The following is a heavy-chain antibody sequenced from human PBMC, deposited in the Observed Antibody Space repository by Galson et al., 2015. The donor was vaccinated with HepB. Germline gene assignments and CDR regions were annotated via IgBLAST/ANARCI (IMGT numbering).Heavy chain of an antibody. CDR3: ARNAHDSGSFYNWFDP. V-gene: IGHV4-59*01. J-gene: IGHJ5*02. CDR2: ILDSGST. Sequence: QVQLQESGPGLVKPSESLSPTCTVSGGSMNKYYWNWIRQPPGRGREWIGVILDSGSTHYNSPCRSRVTISVDTSKNQFSLKLSSVTVADTAVYYRARNAHDSGSFYNWFDPWGQGTLVTVSS. D-gene: IGHD3-10*01. CDR1: GGSMNKYY.